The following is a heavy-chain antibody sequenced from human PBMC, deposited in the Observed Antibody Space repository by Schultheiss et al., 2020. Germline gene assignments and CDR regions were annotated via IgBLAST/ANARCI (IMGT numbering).Heavy chain of an antibody. Sequence: SETLSLTCAVYGGSFSGYYWSWIRQPPGKGLEWIGEINHSGSTYYNPSLKSRVTISVDTSKNQFSLKLSSVTAADTAVYYCARELSYDSSGYSFDYWGQGTLVTVSS. CDR2: INHSGST. V-gene: IGHV4-34*01. CDR1: GGSFSGYY. CDR3: ARELSYDSSGYSFDY. D-gene: IGHD3-22*01. J-gene: IGHJ4*02.